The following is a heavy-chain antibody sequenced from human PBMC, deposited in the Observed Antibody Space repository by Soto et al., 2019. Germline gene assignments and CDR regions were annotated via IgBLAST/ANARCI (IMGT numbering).Heavy chain of an antibody. Sequence: GGSMRLSCAASGFTFSSYSMNWVRQAPGKGLEWVSSISSSSSYIYYADSVKGRFTISRDNAKNSLYLQMNSLRAADTAVYYCARELAPAAMADGFDVWGQGTMVTVSS. CDR1: GFTFSSYS. J-gene: IGHJ3*01. CDR3: ARELAPAAMADGFDV. V-gene: IGHV3-21*04. CDR2: ISSSSSYI. D-gene: IGHD2-2*01.